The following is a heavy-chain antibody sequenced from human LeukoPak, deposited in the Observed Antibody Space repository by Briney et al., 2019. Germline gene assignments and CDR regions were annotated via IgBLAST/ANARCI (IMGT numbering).Heavy chain of an antibody. J-gene: IGHJ4*02. CDR3: ASGNSRSWYLGYFDY. CDR2: ISSSSSYI. V-gene: IGHV3-21*01. Sequence: PGGSLRLSCAASGFTFSSYSMNWVRQAPGKGLEWVSSISSSSSYIYYADSVKGRFTISRDNAKNSLYLQMNSLRAEDTAVYYCASGNSRSWYLGYFDYWGQGTLVTVSS. CDR1: GFTFSSYS. D-gene: IGHD6-13*01.